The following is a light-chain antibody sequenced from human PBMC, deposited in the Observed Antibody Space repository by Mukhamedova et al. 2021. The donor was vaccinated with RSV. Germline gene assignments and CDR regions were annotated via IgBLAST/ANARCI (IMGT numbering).Light chain of an antibody. CDR2: EGT. Sequence: GKAPKVIIYEGTKRPSGVSNRFSGSKSGNTASPSISGLQAEDEADYYCCSYAGTNTYVFGSGTRVTVL. V-gene: IGLV2-23*01. CDR3: CSYAGTNTYV. J-gene: IGLJ1*01.